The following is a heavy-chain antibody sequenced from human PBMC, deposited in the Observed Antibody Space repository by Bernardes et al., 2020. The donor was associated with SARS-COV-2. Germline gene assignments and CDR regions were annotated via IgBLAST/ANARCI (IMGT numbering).Heavy chain of an antibody. D-gene: IGHD4-17*01. Sequence: GGSLRLSCAASGFTFSNYGMHWVRQAPGKGLEWVALIWSDGSNKFYAESVKGRFTISRDNSESTVYLQMNSLRADDTAVYCCAKESRSFYYYYGMDVWGHGTTVTVA. V-gene: IGHV3-33*06. J-gene: IGHJ6*02. CDR2: IWSDGSNK. CDR3: AKESRSFYYYYGMDV. CDR1: GFTFSNYG.